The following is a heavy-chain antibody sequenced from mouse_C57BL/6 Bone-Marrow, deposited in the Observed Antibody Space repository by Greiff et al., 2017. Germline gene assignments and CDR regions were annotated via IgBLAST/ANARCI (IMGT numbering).Heavy chain of an antibody. Sequence: VQLQQSGPELVKPGASVKISCKASGYSFTDYYMNWVKQSHGKSLEWIGVINPNYGTTSYNQKFKGKATLTVDQSSSTAYMQLNSLTSEDSAAYYCAKEGHDGSYVGFAYWGQGTLVTVSA. J-gene: IGHJ3*01. CDR1: GYSFTDYY. D-gene: IGHD1-1*02. CDR3: AKEGHDGSYVGFAY. V-gene: IGHV1-39*01. CDR2: INPNYGTT.